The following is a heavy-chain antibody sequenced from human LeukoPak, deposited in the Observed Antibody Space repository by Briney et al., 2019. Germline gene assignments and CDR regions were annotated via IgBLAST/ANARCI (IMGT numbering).Heavy chain of an antibody. J-gene: IGHJ3*02. CDR2: ISSSRSTI. CDR3: AKVDDSSGYYSDAFDI. V-gene: IGHV3-48*01. D-gene: IGHD3-22*01. Sequence: GGSLRLSCAASGFTFSSYSINWVRQAPGKGLEWVSYISSSRSTIYYADSVKGRFTISRDNAKNSLYLQMNSLRAEDTAVYYCAKVDDSSGYYSDAFDIWGQGTMVTVSS. CDR1: GFTFSSYS.